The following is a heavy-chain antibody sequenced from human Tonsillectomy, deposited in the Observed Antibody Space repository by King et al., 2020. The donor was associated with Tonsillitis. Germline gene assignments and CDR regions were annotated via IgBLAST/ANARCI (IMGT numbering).Heavy chain of an antibody. CDR1: GFTVSSNY. V-gene: IGHV3-53*04. J-gene: IGHJ5*02. CDR2: IYSGGST. Sequence: VQLVESGGGLVQPGGSLRLSCAASGFTVSSNYISWVRQAPGKGLEWVSVIYSGGSTYYADSVKGRFTISRHNSKNTLYLQMNSLRAEDTAVYYCARTGYCSSTSCPFPWFDPWGQGTLVTVSS. D-gene: IGHD2-2*01. CDR3: ARTGYCSSTSCPFPWFDP.